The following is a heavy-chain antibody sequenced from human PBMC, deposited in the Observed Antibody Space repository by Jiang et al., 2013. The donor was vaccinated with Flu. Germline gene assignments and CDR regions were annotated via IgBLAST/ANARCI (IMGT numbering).Heavy chain of an antibody. D-gene: IGHD2-21*01. CDR3: ATFLGLRVYFDY. CDR1: GGSVSSGSYY. Sequence: GPGLVKPSETLSLTCTVSGGSVSSGSYYWSWIRQPPGKGLEWIGYIYYSGSTNYNPSLKSRVTISVDTSKNQFSLKLSSVTAADTAVYYCATFLGLRVYFDYWGQGTLVTVSS. J-gene: IGHJ4*02. CDR2: IYYSGST. V-gene: IGHV4-61*01.